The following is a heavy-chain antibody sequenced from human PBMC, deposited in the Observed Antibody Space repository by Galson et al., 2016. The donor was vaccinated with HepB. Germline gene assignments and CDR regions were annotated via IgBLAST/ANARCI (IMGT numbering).Heavy chain of an antibody. CDR2: VSSSTTYI. Sequence: SLRLSCAASGFTFTTYSMNWVRQAPGKGLEWVSSVSSSTTYIYYADSVKGRFTISRDNAKNSLYLQMNSLRAEGTAVYYCARSIRVGGSTDRTYYFDYWGQGTLVTVSS. V-gene: IGHV3-21*01. J-gene: IGHJ4*02. D-gene: IGHD1-26*01. CDR3: ARSIRVGGSTDRTYYFDY. CDR1: GFTFTTYS.